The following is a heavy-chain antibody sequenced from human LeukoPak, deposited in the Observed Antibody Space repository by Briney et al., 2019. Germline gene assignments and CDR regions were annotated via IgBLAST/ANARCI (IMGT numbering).Heavy chain of an antibody. V-gene: IGHV1-8*01. Sequence: ASVKASCKASGYTFTSYDINWVRQATGQGLEWMGWMNPNSGNTGYAQKFQGRVTMTRNTSISTAYMELSSLRSEDTAVYYCAKSGVATIEFDYWGQGTLVTVSS. CDR1: GYTFTSYD. D-gene: IGHD5-12*01. J-gene: IGHJ4*02. CDR3: AKSGVATIEFDY. CDR2: MNPNSGNT.